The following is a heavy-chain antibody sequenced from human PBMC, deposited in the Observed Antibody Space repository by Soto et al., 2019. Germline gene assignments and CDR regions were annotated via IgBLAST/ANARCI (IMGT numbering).Heavy chain of an antibody. CDR3: ARRYGGAFDI. D-gene: IGHD3-10*01. CDR2: IDYSGGT. V-gene: IGHV4-59*08. CDR1: GGSISSYY. J-gene: IGHJ3*02. Sequence: QVQLQESGPGLVKPSETLSLTCTVSGGSISSYYWSWIRQPPGKGLEWIGYIDYSGGTNYNPSLTSRVTISVDTSKNQFSLKLSSVTAADTAVYYCARRYGGAFDIWGQGTMVTVSS.